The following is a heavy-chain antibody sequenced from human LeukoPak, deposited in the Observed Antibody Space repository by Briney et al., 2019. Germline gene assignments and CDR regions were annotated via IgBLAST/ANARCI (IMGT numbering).Heavy chain of an antibody. CDR3: ARGVAEQWLALSDY. V-gene: IGHV4-34*01. CDR1: GGSFSGYY. CDR2: INHSGST. Sequence: SETLSLTCAVYGGSFSGYYWSWIRQPPGKGLEWIGEINHSGSTNYNPSLKSRVTISVDTSENQFSLKLSSVTAADTAVYYCARGVAEQWLALSDYWGQGTLVTVSS. J-gene: IGHJ4*02. D-gene: IGHD6-19*01.